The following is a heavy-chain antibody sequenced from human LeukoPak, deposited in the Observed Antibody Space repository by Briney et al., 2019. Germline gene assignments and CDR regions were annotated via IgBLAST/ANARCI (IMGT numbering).Heavy chain of an antibody. CDR3: AREWNYDSSGYSLW. D-gene: IGHD3-22*01. J-gene: IGHJ4*02. CDR1: GFTFDDYG. V-gene: IGHV3-20*04. CDR2: INWNGGST. Sequence: SGGSLRLSCAASGFTFDDYGMSWVRQAPGKGLEWVSGINWNGGSTGYADSVKGRFTISRDSAKNSLYLQMNSLRAEDTALYYCAREWNYDSSGYSLWWGQGTLVTVSS.